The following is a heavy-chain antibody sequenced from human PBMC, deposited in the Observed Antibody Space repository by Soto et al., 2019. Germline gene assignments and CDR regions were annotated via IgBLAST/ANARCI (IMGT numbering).Heavy chain of an antibody. V-gene: IGHV1-46*01. D-gene: IGHD6-19*01. J-gene: IGHJ5*02. CDR2: FNPSGLST. CDR1: GSITNHH. CDR3: AKVTHRGPIAVTAPIGS. Sequence: QVHLVQSGAEVKKPGASVNVSCQASGSITNHHMHWVRQAPGQGLEWMGIFNPSGLSTTYAQKFQGRVPITSDTSTSTVYMELRSLTSEDTAIYFCAKVTHRGPIAVTAPIGSWGQGTLVIVSS.